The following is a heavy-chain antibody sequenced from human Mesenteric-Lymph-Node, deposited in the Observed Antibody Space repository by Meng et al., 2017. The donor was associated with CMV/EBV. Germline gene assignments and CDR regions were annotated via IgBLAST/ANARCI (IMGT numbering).Heavy chain of an antibody. Sequence: SSSSFYWGWIRQPPGKGLQWIGYISYSGITYYSPSLKSRVTLSVDTSKNQFSLKLTSVTAADTAVYYCARDQGDISGWTPGRWLDPWGQGILVTVSS. D-gene: IGHD6-19*01. CDR1: SSSSFY. CDR2: ISYSGIT. CDR3: ARDQGDISGWTPGRWLDP. V-gene: IGHV4-39*07. J-gene: IGHJ5*02.